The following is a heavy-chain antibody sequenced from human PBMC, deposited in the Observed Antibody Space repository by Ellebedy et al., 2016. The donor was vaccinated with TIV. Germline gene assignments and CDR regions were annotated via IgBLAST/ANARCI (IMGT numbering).Heavy chain of an antibody. CDR1: GFTFRNHW. J-gene: IGHJ4*02. CDR3: ARHIRSWDTDFDY. V-gene: IGHV3-7*04. D-gene: IGHD1-26*01. Sequence: GESLKISXAASGFTFRNHWMTWVHQAPGKGLEWVANIKEDGNEKRYVDSVKSRFTISRDNAKNSLYLEMNSLRVEDTALYYCARHIRSWDTDFDYWGQGTPVTVSS. CDR2: IKEDGNEK.